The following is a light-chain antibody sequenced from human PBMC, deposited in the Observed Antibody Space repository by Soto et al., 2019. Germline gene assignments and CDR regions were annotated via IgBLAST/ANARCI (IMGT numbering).Light chain of an antibody. CDR1: QSVGST. V-gene: IGKV3-15*01. CDR3: QQYASSPRT. CDR2: DAS. J-gene: IGKJ1*01. Sequence: EKVMTQSPATLSVSPGERATLSCRASQSVGSTLAWYQQKPGQPPRLLIYDASTRATGIPARFSGSGSGTDFTLTISRLEPEDFAVYYCQQYASSPRTFGQGTKVEIK.